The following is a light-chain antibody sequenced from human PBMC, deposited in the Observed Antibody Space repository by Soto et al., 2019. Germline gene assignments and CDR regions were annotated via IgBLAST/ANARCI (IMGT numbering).Light chain of an antibody. CDR3: SSYTSSTTGV. Sequence: QSVLTQPAAVSGSPGQSITLSCSGTSSDFGGYNYVSWYQQHPGKAPKLMIYEVSNRPSGVSNRFSGSKSGNTASLTISGLQAEDEADYYCSSYTSSTTGVFGTGTKVTVL. CDR2: EVS. CDR1: SSDFGGYNY. J-gene: IGLJ1*01. V-gene: IGLV2-14*01.